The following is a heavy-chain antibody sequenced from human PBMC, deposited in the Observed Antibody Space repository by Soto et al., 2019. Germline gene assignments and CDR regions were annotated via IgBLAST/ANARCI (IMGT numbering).Heavy chain of an antibody. V-gene: IGHV4-39*01. D-gene: IGHD2-8*01. J-gene: IGHJ4*02. Sequence: QLQLQESGPGLVKPSETLSLTCTVSGGSISINNYYWGWIRQPPGKGPEWIGSIYYTGSTYYISSLQGRLTISLDPPPNQHPMRLSSVTAAGTAVYYCARHGVNGNHDCWGQGTLITVSS. CDR2: IYYTGST. CDR3: ARHGVNGNHDC. CDR1: GGSISINNYY.